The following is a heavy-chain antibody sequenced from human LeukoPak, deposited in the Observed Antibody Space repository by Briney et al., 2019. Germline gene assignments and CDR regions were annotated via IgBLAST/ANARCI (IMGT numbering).Heavy chain of an antibody. CDR1: GFTFSDYY. CDR2: ISSSGSTI. D-gene: IGHD3-22*01. V-gene: IGHV3-11*01. Sequence: PGGSLRLSCAASGFTFSDYYMSWIRQAPGKGLEWVSYISSSGSTIYYADSVKGRFTISRDNAKESVYLQMNSLRAEDTAVYYCARPRYYDSSGYFGYWGQGTLVTVSS. CDR3: ARPRYYDSSGYFGY. J-gene: IGHJ4*02.